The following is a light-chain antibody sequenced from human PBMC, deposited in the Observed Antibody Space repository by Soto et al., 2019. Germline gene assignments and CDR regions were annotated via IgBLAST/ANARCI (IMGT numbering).Light chain of an antibody. CDR1: SSDVGGYNY. Sequence: QSVLTQPASVSGSPGQSITISCTGTSSDVGGYNYVSWYQQHPGNAPKVMIYEVSNRPSGVSNRFSGSKSGNTASLTISGLQAEDEADYYCSSYTGSSIIFGGGTKLTVL. CDR3: SSYTGSSII. CDR2: EVS. J-gene: IGLJ2*01. V-gene: IGLV2-14*01.